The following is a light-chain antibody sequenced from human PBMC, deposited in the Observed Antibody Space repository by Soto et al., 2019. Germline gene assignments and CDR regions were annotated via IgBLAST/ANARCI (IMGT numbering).Light chain of an antibody. CDR3: QQYDDWPFLT. CDR1: QSVRTN. Sequence: EVVMTQPPGTLSVSPGDRVTLSCRASQSVRTNLAWYQQSPGQAPRLLIYDASTRASDVPAMFSGSGSGTEFTLALPSLQSEDVAVYFCQQYDDWPFLTFGQGTKVDI. J-gene: IGKJ1*01. V-gene: IGKV3-15*01. CDR2: DAS.